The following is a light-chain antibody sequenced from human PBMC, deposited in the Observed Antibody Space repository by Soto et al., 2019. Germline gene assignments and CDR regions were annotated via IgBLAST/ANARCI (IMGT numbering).Light chain of an antibody. CDR1: SSDVGGYNS. CDR2: DVS. Sequence: QSALTQPLSVSGSPGQSVTISCTGTSSDVGGYNSVSWYQQHPGKAPKLMIYDVSKRPSGVPDRFSGSKSGNTASLTISGLQAEDEADYYCCSYAGSYFFVFGAGTKLTVL. V-gene: IGLV2-11*01. J-gene: IGLJ1*01. CDR3: CSYAGSYFFV.